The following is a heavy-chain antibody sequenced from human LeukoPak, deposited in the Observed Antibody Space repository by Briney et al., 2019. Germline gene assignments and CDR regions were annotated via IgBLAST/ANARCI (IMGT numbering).Heavy chain of an antibody. J-gene: IGHJ3*02. V-gene: IGHV3-23*01. CDR1: GLTFSNFA. Sequence: GGSLRLSCAASGLTFSNFAMTWVRQTPGKGLEWVSALNASGGGTFYAPSVKGRFTISRDNSKNTVSLQMNSLRAEDTALYYCATVLHTSMTTWAAFDTWGQGTMVTVSS. CDR3: ATVLHTSMTTWAAFDT. D-gene: IGHD5-18*01. CDR2: LNASGGGT.